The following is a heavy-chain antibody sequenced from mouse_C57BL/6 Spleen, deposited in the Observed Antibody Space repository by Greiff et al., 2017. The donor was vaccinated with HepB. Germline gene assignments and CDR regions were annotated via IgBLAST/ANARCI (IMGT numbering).Heavy chain of an antibody. CDR1: GYSFTGYY. CDR3: AGGLAY. V-gene: IGHV1-42*01. Sequence: VHVKQSGPELVKPGASVKISCKASGYSFTGYYMNWVKQSPEKSLEWIGEINPSTGGTTYNQKFKAKATLTVDKSSSTAYMQLKSLTSEDSAVYYCAGGLAYWGQGTLVTVSA. CDR2: INPSTGGT. J-gene: IGHJ3*01.